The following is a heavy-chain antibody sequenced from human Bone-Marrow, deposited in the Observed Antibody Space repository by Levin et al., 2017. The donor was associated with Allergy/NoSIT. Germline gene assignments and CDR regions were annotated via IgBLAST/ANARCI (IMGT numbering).Heavy chain of an antibody. CDR1: GYTFSDYY. V-gene: IGHV1-2*02. CDR3: ARVQLKLLWDYYYPMDV. J-gene: IGHJ6*02. Sequence: ASVKVSCKASGYTFSDYYIHWVRQAPGQGLEWMGWINPKSGGTNYAQKFQGRVTMTRDTSISTAYMEVSRLRSDDTAVYYCARVQLKLLWDYYYPMDVWGQGTTVTVSS. CDR2: INPKSGGT. D-gene: IGHD1-1*01.